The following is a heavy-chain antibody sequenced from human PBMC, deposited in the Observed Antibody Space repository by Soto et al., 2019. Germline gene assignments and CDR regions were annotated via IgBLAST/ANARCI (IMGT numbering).Heavy chain of an antibody. J-gene: IGHJ4*02. CDR3: ARSLGWYIISSTYFDY. CDR1: GYTFTSYG. D-gene: IGHD6-6*01. CDR2: ISAYNGNT. Sequence: QVQLVQSGAEVKKPGASVKVSCKASGYTFTSYGISWVRQAPGQGLEWMGWISAYNGNTNYAQKLQGRVTMTTDTSTSTAHMELRSLRSDDTAVYYCARSLGWYIISSTYFDYWGQGTLVTVSS. V-gene: IGHV1-18*01.